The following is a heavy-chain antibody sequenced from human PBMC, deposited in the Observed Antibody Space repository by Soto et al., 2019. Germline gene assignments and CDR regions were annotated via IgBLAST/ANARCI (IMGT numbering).Heavy chain of an antibody. CDR2: FIPVFDST. Sequence: QVQLVQSGAEVKKPGSSVTVSCKASGGTFSNYAINWVRQAPGQGLEWLGGFIPVFDSTRYAQKFLGRVTITADESTSTADMELSSLRSEDTAVYYCARALYSSTWSYYYYGMDVWGQGTTVTVSS. D-gene: IGHD6-13*01. V-gene: IGHV1-69*01. CDR1: GGTFSNYA. CDR3: ARALYSSTWSYYYYGMDV. J-gene: IGHJ6*02.